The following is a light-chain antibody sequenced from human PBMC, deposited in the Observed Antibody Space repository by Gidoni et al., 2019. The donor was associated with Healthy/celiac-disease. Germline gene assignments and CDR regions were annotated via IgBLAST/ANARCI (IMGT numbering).Light chain of an antibody. CDR3: QQYYSTPIT. Sequence: DIVLTQSPDSLAVSLGERATINCKSSQSVLYSSNNKKYLAWYQQKPGQPPKLLIYWASTRESGVPARFSGSGSGTDFTLPINSLQAEDVAVYYCQQYYSTPITFXQXTRLEIK. V-gene: IGKV4-1*01. CDR1: QSVLYSSNNKKY. J-gene: IGKJ5*01. CDR2: WAS.